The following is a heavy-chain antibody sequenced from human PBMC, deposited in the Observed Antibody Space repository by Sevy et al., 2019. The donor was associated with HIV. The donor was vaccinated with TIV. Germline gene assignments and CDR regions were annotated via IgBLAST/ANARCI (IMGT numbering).Heavy chain of an antibody. Sequence: GGSLRLSCAASGFTFSSYAMHWVRQAPGKGLEWVAVISYDGSNKYYADSVKGRFTISRDNSKNTLYLQMNSLRAEDTAVYYCAREKTMIVVAKRIYYFDYWGQRTLVTVSS. J-gene: IGHJ4*02. CDR2: ISYDGSNK. CDR3: AREKTMIVVAKRIYYFDY. D-gene: IGHD3-22*01. CDR1: GFTFSSYA. V-gene: IGHV3-30-3*01.